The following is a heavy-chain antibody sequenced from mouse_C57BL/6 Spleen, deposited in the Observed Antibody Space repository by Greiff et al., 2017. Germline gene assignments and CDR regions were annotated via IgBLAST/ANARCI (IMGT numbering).Heavy chain of an antibody. Sequence: VQLQQSGAELVKPGASVKLSCTASGFNIKDYYMHWVKQRTEQGLEWIGRIDPEDGETKYAPKFQAKATITADTSSNTAYLQLSSLTSEDTAVYYCARRGGNYDWYWGQGTTLTVSS. D-gene: IGHD2-1*01. CDR1: GFNIKDYY. CDR2: IDPEDGET. J-gene: IGHJ2*01. CDR3: ARRGGNYDWY. V-gene: IGHV14-2*01.